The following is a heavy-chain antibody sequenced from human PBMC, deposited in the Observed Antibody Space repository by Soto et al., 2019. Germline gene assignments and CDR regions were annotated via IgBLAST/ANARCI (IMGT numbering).Heavy chain of an antibody. V-gene: IGHV3-21*01. CDR3: ARADCSSTSCGRYYYYYMDV. D-gene: IGHD2-2*01. Sequence: GGSLRLSCAASGFTFSSYSMNLVRQAQGKGLEWVSSISSSSSYIYYADSVKGRFTISRDNAKNSLYLQMNSLRAEDTAVYYCARADCSSTSCGRYYYYYMDVWGKGTTVTVSS. CDR1: GFTFSSYS. J-gene: IGHJ6*03. CDR2: ISSSSSYI.